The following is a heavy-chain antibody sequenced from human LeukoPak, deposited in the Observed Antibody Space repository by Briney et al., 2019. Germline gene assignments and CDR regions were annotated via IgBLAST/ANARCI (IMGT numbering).Heavy chain of an antibody. CDR2: IYYSGST. J-gene: IGHJ3*02. V-gene: IGHV4-39*01. D-gene: IGHD6-6*01. Sequence: PSETLSLTCTVSGGSISSSSYYWGWIRQPPGKGLEWIGSIYYSGSTYYNPSLKSRVTISVDTSKNQFSLKLSSVTAADTAVYYCARGGIEYSSSSGAFDIWGQGTMVTVSS. CDR1: GGSISSSSYY. CDR3: ARGGIEYSSSSGAFDI.